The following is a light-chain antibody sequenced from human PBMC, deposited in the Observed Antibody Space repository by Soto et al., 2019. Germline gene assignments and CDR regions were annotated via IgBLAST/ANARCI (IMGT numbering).Light chain of an antibody. CDR2: EVT. J-gene: IGLJ1*01. CDR3: AAWDDSLNGYV. CDR1: SGDVGGYDY. V-gene: IGLV2-8*01. Sequence: QSVLTQPPSASGSPGQSVTISCTGTSGDVGGYDYVSWYQQHPGKAPKLMIYEVTKRPSGVPDRFSGSKSGNTASLTVSGLQADDEADYYCAAWDDSLNGYVFGSGTKVTVL.